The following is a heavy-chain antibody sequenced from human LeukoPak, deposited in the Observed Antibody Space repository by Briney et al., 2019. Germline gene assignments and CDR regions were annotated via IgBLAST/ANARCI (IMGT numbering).Heavy chain of an antibody. CDR2: INHSGST. V-gene: IGHV4-59*12. D-gene: IGHD6-13*01. CDR3: ARGPGIAAAPFDP. J-gene: IGHJ5*02. Sequence: PSETLSLTCTVSGGSISRYYCSWIRQSAGKRLEWIGEINHSGSTNYNPSLKSRVTISVDTSKNQFSLKLSSVTAADTAVYYCARGPGIAAAPFDPWGQGTLVTVSS. CDR1: GGSISRYY.